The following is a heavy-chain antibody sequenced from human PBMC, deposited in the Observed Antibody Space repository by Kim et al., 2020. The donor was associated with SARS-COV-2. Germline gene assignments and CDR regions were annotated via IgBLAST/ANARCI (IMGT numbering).Heavy chain of an antibody. V-gene: IGHV4-31*02. CDR3: ARAKRITMVRGVSYFDY. D-gene: IGHD3-10*01. J-gene: IGHJ4*02. Sequence: LKSRVTISVDTSKNQFSLKLSSVTAADTAVYYCARAKRITMVRGVSYFDYWGQGTLVTVSS.